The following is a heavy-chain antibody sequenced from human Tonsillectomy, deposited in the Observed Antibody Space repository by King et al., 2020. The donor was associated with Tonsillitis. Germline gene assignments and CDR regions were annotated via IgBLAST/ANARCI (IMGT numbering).Heavy chain of an antibody. Sequence: VQLVESGGGLVQPGGSLRLSCAASGFTFSSYAMTWVRQAPGKGLEWVSAISVSGGSTYYADSVKGRFTISRDNSKNTLYLQMNSLRAEDTAVYDCAKCDDVRYDWGTFYYYGMDVWGQGTPVTVSS. CDR1: GFTFSSYA. V-gene: IGHV3-23*04. CDR2: ISVSGGST. CDR3: AKCDDVRYDWGTFYYYGMDV. D-gene: IGHD3-9*01. J-gene: IGHJ6*02.